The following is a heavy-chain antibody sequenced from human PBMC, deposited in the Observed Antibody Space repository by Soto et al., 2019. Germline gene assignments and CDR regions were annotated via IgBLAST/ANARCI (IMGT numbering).Heavy chain of an antibody. CDR2: ISSSSSYI. J-gene: IGHJ3*02. V-gene: IGHV3-21*01. CDR1: GFTFSSYS. Sequence: LRLSCAASGFTFSSYSMNWVRQAPGKGLEWVSSISSSSSYIYYADSVKGRFTISRDNAKNSLYLQMNSLRAEDTAVYYCARDGPNYYDSPHDAFDIWGQGTMVTVSS. CDR3: ARDGPNYYDSPHDAFDI. D-gene: IGHD3-22*01.